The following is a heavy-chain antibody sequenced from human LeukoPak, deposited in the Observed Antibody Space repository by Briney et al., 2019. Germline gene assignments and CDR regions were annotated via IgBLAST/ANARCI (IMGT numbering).Heavy chain of an antibody. V-gene: IGHV3-23*01. CDR2: ISGSAGRI. J-gene: IGHJ6*02. D-gene: IGHD2-15*01. CDR3: AKSLDIVVVVAASLGYYYGMDV. CDR1: GFTFNSYP. Sequence: GGSLRLSCAASGFTFNSYPMTWVRQAPGKGLEWVSGISGSAGRIDYADAVKGRFTISRDNSKNTLYLQMNSLRAEDTAVYYCAKSLDIVVVVAASLGYYYGMDVWGQGTTVTVSS.